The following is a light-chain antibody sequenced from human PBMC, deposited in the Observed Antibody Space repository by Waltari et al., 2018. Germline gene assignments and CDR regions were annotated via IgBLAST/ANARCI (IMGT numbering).Light chain of an antibody. J-gene: IGLJ3*02. V-gene: IGLV2-8*01. CDR3: SSYAGGSSLM. Sequence: QSALTQPPSASGSPGQSITISCPGIRPPAEGSDPVFWYQQHPGKAPKLLIYEVTKRPSGVPDRFSGSKSDNTASLAVSGLQAEDEADYYCSSYAGGSSLMFGGGTKLTVL. CDR2: EVT. CDR1: RPPAEGSDP.